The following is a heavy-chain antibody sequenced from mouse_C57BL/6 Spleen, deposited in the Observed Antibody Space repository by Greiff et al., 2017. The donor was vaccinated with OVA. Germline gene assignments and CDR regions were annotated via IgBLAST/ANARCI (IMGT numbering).Heavy chain of an antibody. D-gene: IGHD3-2*02. CDR1: GYAFSSSW. V-gene: IGHV1-82*01. Sequence: QVQLQQSGPELVKPGASVKISCKASGYAFSSSWMNWVKQRPGKGLEWIGRIYPGDGDTNYNGKFKGKATLTADKSSSTAYMQLSSLTSEDSAVYFCARGLDSSGYRFAYWGQGTLVTVSA. J-gene: IGHJ3*01. CDR2: IYPGDGDT. CDR3: ARGLDSSGYRFAY.